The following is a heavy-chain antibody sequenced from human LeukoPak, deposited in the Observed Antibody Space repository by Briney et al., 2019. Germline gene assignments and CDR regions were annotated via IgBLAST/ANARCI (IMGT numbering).Heavy chain of an antibody. CDR3: AKDVTKVVVVPAAMAE. Sequence: GGSLRLSCAASGFTFSSYGMHWVRQAPGKGLEWVAVIWYDGSNKYYADSVKGRFTISRDKSKNTLYLQMNSLRAEDTAVYYCAKDVTKVVVVPAAMAEWGQGTLVTVSS. J-gene: IGHJ4*02. V-gene: IGHV3-30*02. CDR2: IWYDGSNK. CDR1: GFTFSSYG. D-gene: IGHD2-2*01.